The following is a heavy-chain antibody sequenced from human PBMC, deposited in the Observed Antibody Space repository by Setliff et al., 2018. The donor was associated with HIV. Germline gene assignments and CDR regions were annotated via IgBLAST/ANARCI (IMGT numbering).Heavy chain of an antibody. D-gene: IGHD2-15*01. CDR2: IHYSGST. Sequence: PSETLSLTCSVSGGSIRSHWSWIRQPPGKGLEWVGYIHYSGSTKYNSSLKRRVTMSIDTSKTQFSLKLSSATAADTAIYYCARVDRVESAFDIWGQGAMVTVS. J-gene: IGHJ3*02. CDR1: GGSIRSH. V-gene: IGHV4-59*11. CDR3: ARVDRVESAFDI.